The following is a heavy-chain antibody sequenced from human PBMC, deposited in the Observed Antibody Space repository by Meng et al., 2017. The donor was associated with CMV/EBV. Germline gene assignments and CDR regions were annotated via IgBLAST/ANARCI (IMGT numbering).Heavy chain of an antibody. CDR1: GFTFSSYS. CDR3: AKVGSGSYWYYFYY. D-gene: IGHD1-26*01. V-gene: IGHV3-21*04. Sequence: GESLKISCAASGFTFSSYSMNWVRQAPGKGLEWVSSISSSSSYIYYADSVKGRFTISRDNAKKSLYLQMNNLRAEDTALYYCAKVGSGSYWYYFYYWGQGTLVTVSS. J-gene: IGHJ4*02. CDR2: ISSSSSYI.